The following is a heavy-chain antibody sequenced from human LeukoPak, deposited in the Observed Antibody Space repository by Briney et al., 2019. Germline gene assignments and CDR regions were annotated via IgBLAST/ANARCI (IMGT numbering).Heavy chain of an antibody. CDR1: GGSISSSGYY. D-gene: IGHD2-15*01. CDR2: IYYSGTT. CDR3: ARHQVVLKGGNKEGDRTDY. V-gene: IGHV4-39*01. Sequence: PSETLSLTCTVSGGSISSSGYYWGWIRQPPGKGLEWIGSIYYSGTTYYNPSLKSRVTISVDTSKNQFSLKLSSVTAADTAVYYCARHQVVLKGGNKEGDRTDYWGQGTLVTASS. J-gene: IGHJ4*02.